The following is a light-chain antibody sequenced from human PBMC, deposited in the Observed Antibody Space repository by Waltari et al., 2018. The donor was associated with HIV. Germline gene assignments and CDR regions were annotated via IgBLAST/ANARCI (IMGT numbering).Light chain of an antibody. CDR1: SSDVGGYNY. V-gene: IGLV2-8*01. CDR2: EVT. Sequence: QSALTQPPSASGSPGQSVTISCTGTSSDVGGYNYVSWYQQHPDKAPKLMIYEVTKRPSGVPDRFSGSKSGNTASLTISGLQAEDEADYYCSSYASSNTFVFGTGTKVTVL. J-gene: IGLJ1*01. CDR3: SSYASSNTFV.